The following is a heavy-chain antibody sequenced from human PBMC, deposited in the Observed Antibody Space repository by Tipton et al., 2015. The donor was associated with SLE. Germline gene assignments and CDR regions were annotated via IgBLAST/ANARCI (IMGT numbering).Heavy chain of an antibody. CDR3: ARDEALGYFDS. Sequence: TLSLTCTVSGGSIDTAYWSWIRQPPGKGLEWHGYIFYSGSTDYNPSLKSRVTMSIDTSKSHFSLKPSSVTAADTAVYYCARDEALGYFDSWGLGTLVTVSS. CDR2: IFYSGST. V-gene: IGHV4-59*01. J-gene: IGHJ4*02. D-gene: IGHD7-27*01. CDR1: GGSIDTAY.